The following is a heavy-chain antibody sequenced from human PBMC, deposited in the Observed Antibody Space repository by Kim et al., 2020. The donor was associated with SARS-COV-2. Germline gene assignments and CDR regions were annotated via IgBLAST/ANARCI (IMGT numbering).Heavy chain of an antibody. Sequence: YYNPSLKSRVTISVDRSKNQFSLKLSSVTAADTAVYYCARGLGLGYGMDVWGQGTTVTVSS. J-gene: IGHJ6*02. CDR3: ARGLGLGYGMDV. D-gene: IGHD7-27*01. V-gene: IGHV4-30-2*01.